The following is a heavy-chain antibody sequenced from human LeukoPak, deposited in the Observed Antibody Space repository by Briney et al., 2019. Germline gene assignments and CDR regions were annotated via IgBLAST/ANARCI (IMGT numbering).Heavy chain of an antibody. J-gene: IGHJ4*02. V-gene: IGHV3-11*04. CDR2: ISISGTTI. CDR3: ARGRFNYDNTGYSSFYH. Sequence: GGSLRLSCAASGFTFSDYYMNWIRQAPGKGLEWVSYISISGTTIYYADSVKGRFTISRDNAKNSLYLEMNSLRAEDTAVYYCARGRFNYDNTGYSSFYHWGQGTLVTVSS. CDR1: GFTFSDYY. D-gene: IGHD3-22*01.